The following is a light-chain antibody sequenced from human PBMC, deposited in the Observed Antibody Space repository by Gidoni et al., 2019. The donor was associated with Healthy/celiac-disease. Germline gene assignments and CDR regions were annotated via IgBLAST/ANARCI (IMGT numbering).Light chain of an antibody. Sequence: DIQMTQSPSTLSASVGDRVTITCRASQSISSWLAWYQQKPGKAPKLLIYDASSLESGVPSRFSGSGSGTEFTLTISSLQPDDFATYYCQQLVILRTFGPGTKVDIK. V-gene: IGKV1-5*01. J-gene: IGKJ3*01. CDR2: DAS. CDR1: QSISSW. CDR3: QQLVILRT.